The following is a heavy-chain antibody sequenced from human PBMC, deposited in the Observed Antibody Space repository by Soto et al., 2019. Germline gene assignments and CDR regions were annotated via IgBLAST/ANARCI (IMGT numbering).Heavy chain of an antibody. CDR1: GGSTSSGGYY. CDR2: IYYSGST. V-gene: IGHV4-31*03. CDR3: ARDRVSLDCSGGSCYYYYYYMDV. Sequence: PSETLSLTCTVSGGSTSSGGYYWSWIRQHPGKGLEWIGYIYYSGSTYYNPSLKSRVTISVDTSKNQFSLKLSSVTAADTAVYYCARDRVSLDCSGGSCYYYYYYMDVWGKGTTVTVSS. J-gene: IGHJ6*03. D-gene: IGHD2-15*01.